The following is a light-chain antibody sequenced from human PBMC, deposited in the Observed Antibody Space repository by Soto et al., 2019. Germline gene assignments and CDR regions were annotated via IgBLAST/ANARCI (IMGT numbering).Light chain of an antibody. CDR1: SSDVGGYNY. CDR3: SSYTSSSTL. Sequence: QSALTQPASVSGSPGQSITISCTGTSSDVGGYNYVSWYQQHPGKAPKLMIYDVSNRPSGVSNRFSGSKSGNTASLTISGLQADDEADYYCSSYTSSSTLFCGETKLTVL. J-gene: IGLJ2*01. V-gene: IGLV2-14*01. CDR2: DVS.